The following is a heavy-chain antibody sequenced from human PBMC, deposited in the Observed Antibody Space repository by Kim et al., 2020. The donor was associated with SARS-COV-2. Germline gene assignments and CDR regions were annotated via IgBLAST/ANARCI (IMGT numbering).Heavy chain of an antibody. V-gene: IGHV3-23*01. J-gene: IGHJ6*02. D-gene: IGHD4-17*01. CDR1: GFTFSSYA. CDR2: ISGSGGST. Sequence: GWSLRLSCAASGFTFSSYAMSWVRQAPGKGLEWVSAISGSGGSTYYADSVKGRFTISRDNSKNTLYLQMNSLRAEDTAVYYCATLTTVSYYYYGMDVWGQGTTVTVSS. CDR3: ATLTTVSYYYYGMDV.